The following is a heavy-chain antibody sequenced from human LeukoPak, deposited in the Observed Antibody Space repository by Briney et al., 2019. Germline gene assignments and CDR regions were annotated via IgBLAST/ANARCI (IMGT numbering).Heavy chain of an antibody. D-gene: IGHD4-23*01. Sequence: PSETLSLTCTVSGGSISSGGYYWSWIRQHPGKGLEWIGYIYYSGSTYYNPSLKSRVTISVDTSKNQFSLKLSSVTAADTAVYYCANSANYGGNSGYFDYWGQGTLVTVSS. CDR1: GGSISSGGYY. V-gene: IGHV4-31*03. CDR3: ANSANYGGNSGYFDY. CDR2: IYYSGST. J-gene: IGHJ4*02.